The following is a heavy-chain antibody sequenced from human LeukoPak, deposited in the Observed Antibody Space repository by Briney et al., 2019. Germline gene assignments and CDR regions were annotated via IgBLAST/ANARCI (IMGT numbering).Heavy chain of an antibody. J-gene: IGHJ4*02. CDR3: ASCTDPTGFDY. V-gene: IGHV4-34*01. Sequence: PSETLSLTCAVYGGSFSNYYWTWIRQPPGKGLEWIGEINHSGSTNYNPSLKSRVTISVDTSENQFSLKLSSVTAADTAVYYCASCTDPTGFDYWGLGTLVTVSS. D-gene: IGHD2-8*01. CDR2: INHSGST. CDR1: GGSFSNYY.